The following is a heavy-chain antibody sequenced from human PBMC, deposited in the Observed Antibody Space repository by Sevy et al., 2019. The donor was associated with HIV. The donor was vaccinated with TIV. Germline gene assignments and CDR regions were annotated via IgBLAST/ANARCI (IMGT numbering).Heavy chain of an antibody. CDR2: IYYSGGT. CDR1: GGSISSYY. CDR3: ARGELPSPYYYGMDV. J-gene: IGHJ6*02. D-gene: IGHD3-10*01. Sequence: SETLSLTCAVSGGSISSYYWSWIRQPPGKGLEWIGYIYYSGGTNYNPSLKSRVTISVDTSKNQFSLKLSSVTAADTAVYYCARGELPSPYYYGMDVWGQGTTVTVSS. V-gene: IGHV4-59*01.